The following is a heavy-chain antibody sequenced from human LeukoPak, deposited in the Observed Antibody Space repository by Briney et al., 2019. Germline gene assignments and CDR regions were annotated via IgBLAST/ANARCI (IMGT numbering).Heavy chain of an antibody. Sequence: ASVKVSCKASGGTFSSYAISWVRQAPGRGLEWMGGIIPIFGTANYAQKFQGRVTITADESTSTAYMELSSLRSDDTAVYYCASYSSRGRRGGPWLFFDYXGQGXLV. D-gene: IGHD6-13*01. CDR1: GGTFSSYA. J-gene: IGHJ4*02. CDR3: ASYSSRGRRGGPWLFFDY. V-gene: IGHV1-69*13. CDR2: IIPIFGTA.